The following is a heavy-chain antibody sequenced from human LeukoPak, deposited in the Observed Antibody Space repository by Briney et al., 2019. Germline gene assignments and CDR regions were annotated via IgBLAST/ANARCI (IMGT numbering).Heavy chain of an antibody. V-gene: IGHV3-7*01. D-gene: IGHD4-17*01. CDR3: ARDGYYSLYYSYYSGMDV. CDR1: GFTFSNYW. Sequence: GGSLRLSCAASGFTFSNYWMSWVRQAPGKGLEWVGDINQDGREKYYVDSVKGRFTISRDNAQNSLYLQMNSLRAEDTAVYSCARDGYYSLYYSYYSGMDVWGPGTTVTVSS. J-gene: IGHJ6*02. CDR2: INQDGREK.